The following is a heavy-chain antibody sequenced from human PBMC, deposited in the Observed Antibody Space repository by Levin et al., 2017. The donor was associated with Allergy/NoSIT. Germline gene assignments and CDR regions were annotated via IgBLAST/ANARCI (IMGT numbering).Heavy chain of an antibody. J-gene: IGHJ5*02. CDR3: AKGGGYPNWFDP. D-gene: IGHD3-16*01. Sequence: GSLRLSCYVSGGSITSYYWSWIRQPPGKGLEWIGYIFNSGSITYNPSLKSRVTISMDTSKNQFSLKLTSVTAADTAVYYCAKGGGYPNWFDPWGQGTLVTVSS. CDR1: GGSITSYY. CDR2: IFNSGSI. V-gene: IGHV4-59*01.